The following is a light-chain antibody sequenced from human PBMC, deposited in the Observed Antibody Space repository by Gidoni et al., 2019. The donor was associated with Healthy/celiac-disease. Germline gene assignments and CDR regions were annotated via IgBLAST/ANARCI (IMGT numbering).Light chain of an antibody. Sequence: DIQLTQSPSTLSASVGERVTITCRASQSISSWLAWYQQKPRKAPNLLIFKACSLESVVPSRFSGSGSGTEFTLTSSILQPDDFTTYFYQQYNSWWTFGQGTKVEIK. CDR1: QSISSW. CDR2: KAC. J-gene: IGKJ1*01. V-gene: IGKV1-5*03. CDR3: QQYNSWWT.